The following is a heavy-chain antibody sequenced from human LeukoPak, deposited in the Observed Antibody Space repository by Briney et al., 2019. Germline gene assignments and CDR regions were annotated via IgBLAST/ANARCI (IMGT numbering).Heavy chain of an antibody. D-gene: IGHD1-14*01. CDR2: ISSSSSTI. CDR3: ARDPDELFFGY. V-gene: IGHV3-48*01. CDR1: GFTFSSYS. J-gene: IGHJ4*02. Sequence: GGSLRLSCAAPGFTFSSYSMNWVRQAPGKGLEWVSYISSSSSTIYYADSVKGRFTISRDNAKNSLYLQMNSLRAEDTAVYYWARDPDELFFGYWGQGTLVTVSS.